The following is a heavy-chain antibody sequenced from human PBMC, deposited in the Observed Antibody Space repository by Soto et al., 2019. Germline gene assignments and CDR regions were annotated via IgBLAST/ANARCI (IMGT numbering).Heavy chain of an antibody. D-gene: IGHD6-19*01. CDR3: AKVTSLLGLGYYYYMDV. Sequence: GGSLRLSCAASGFTFSSYAMSWVRQAPGKGLEWVSAISGSGGSTYYADSVKGRFTISRDNSKNTLYLQMNSLRAEDTAVYYCAKVTSLLGLGYYYYMDVWGKGTTVTVSS. CDR1: GFTFSSYA. CDR2: ISGSGGST. J-gene: IGHJ6*03. V-gene: IGHV3-23*01.